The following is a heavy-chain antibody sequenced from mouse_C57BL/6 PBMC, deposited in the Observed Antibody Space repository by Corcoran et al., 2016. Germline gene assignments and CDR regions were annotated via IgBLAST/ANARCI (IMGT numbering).Heavy chain of an antibody. J-gene: IGHJ4*01. Sequence: QVTLKESGSGILQSSQTLSLTCSFSGFSLSPSGMGVSWIRQPSGKGLGWLVHIYWDDDNRYNPSMKSQLTISKDTSRNQVFLKITSVDTADTATYYCARRSELLAMVTTGAMDYFGQGTSVTFSS. D-gene: IGHD2-2*01. CDR3: ARRSELLAMVTTGAMDY. CDR1: GFSLSPSGMG. V-gene: IGHV8-12*01. CDR2: IYWDDDN.